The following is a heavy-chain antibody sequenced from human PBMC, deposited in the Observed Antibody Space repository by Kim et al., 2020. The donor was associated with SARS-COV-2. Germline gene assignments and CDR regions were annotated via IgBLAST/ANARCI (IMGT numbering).Heavy chain of an antibody. CDR2: ISWNSGSI. V-gene: IGHV3-9*01. CDR3: AKDGIAGGGVGY. D-gene: IGHD6-13*01. Sequence: GGSLRLSCAASGFTFDDYAMHWVRQAPGKGLEWVSGISWNSGSIGYADSVKGRFTISRDNAKNSLYLQMNSLRAEDTALYYCAKDGIAGGGVGYWGQGTLVTVSS. J-gene: IGHJ4*02. CDR1: GFTFDDYA.